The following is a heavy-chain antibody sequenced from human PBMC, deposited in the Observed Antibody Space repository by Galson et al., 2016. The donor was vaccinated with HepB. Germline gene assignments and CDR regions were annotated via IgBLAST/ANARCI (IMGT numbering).Heavy chain of an antibody. V-gene: IGHV4-34*01. CDR3: ARDPGTSWYRR. CDR2: INHSGST. J-gene: IGHJ4*02. Sequence: SETLSLTCAVSGGSLNGYYWNWIRQPPGKGPEWIGEINHSGSTKYNPSLKSRVTISIDTSKDQFSLSLRSVTAADTAVYYCARDPGTSWYRRWGQGTLVTVSS. D-gene: IGHD6-13*01. CDR1: GGSLNGYY.